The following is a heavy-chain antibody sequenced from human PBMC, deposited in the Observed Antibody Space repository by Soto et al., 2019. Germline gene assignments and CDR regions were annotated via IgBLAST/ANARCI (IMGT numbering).Heavy chain of an antibody. CDR2: IYYSGST. D-gene: IGHD4-17*01. J-gene: IGHJ6*02. CDR3: ARANGDYMLGYYYYYGMDV. Sequence: SETLSLTCTVSGGSISSYYWSWIRQPPGKGLEWIGYIYYSGSTNYNPSLKSRVTISVDTSKNQFSLKLSSVTAADTAVYYCARANGDYMLGYYYYYGMDVWGQGTTVTVSS. CDR1: GGSISSYY. V-gene: IGHV4-59*01.